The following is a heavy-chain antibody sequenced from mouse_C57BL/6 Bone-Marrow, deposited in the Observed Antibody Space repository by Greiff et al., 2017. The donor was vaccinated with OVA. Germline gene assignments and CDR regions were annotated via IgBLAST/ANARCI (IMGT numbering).Heavy chain of an antibody. CDR2: IYPGGGYT. CDR1: GYTFTNYW. Sequence: VKLVESGAELVRPGTSVKMSCKASGYTFTNYWIGWAKQRPGHGLEWIGDIYPGGGYTNYNEKFKGKATLTADKSSSTAYMQFSSLTSEDSAIYYSARGGLLFYWYFDVWGTGTTVTVSS. D-gene: IGHD2-1*01. V-gene: IGHV1-63*01. J-gene: IGHJ1*03. CDR3: ARGGLLFYWYFDV.